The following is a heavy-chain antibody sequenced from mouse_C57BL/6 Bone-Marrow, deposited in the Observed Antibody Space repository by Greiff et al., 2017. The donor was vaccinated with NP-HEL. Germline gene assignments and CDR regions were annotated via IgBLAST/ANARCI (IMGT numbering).Heavy chain of an antibody. CDR3: TTGGSSPYAMDY. V-gene: IGHV14-4*01. J-gene: IGHJ4*01. Sequence: EVQLQQSGAELVRPGASVKLSCTVSGFNIKDDYMHWVKQRPEQGLEWIGWIDPENGDTEYAPKFQGKATLTADQSSNTAYLQLSRLTSEDTAVYYCTTGGSSPYAMDYWGQGTSVTVSS. CDR2: IDPENGDT. CDR1: GFNIKDDY. D-gene: IGHD1-1*01.